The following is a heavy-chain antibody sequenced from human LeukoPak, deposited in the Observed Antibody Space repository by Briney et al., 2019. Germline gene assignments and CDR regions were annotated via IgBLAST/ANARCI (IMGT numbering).Heavy chain of an antibody. V-gene: IGHV3-30*04. CDR2: ISYDGSNK. D-gene: IGHD2-21*01. CDR1: GFTFSSYA. J-gene: IGHJ4*02. Sequence: GGSLRLSCAASGFTFSSYAMHWVRQAPGKGLEWVAVISYDGSNKYYADSVKGRFTISRDNSKNTLYLQMNSLRAEDTAVYYCARDPLGDSTYYFDYWGRGTLVTVSP. CDR3: ARDPLGDSTYYFDY.